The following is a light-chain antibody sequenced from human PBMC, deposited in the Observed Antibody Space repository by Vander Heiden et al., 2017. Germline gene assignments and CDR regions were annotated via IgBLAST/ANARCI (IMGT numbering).Light chain of an antibody. CDR2: AAS. J-gene: IGKJ2*01. CDR1: QSIGIY. Sequence: DIQMTQSPSSLSASVGDRVTITCRASQSIGIYLNWYQQKPGEAPQLLIYAASSLQSGLPTRFSGSGSGTDFTLTISSLRPGDFVSYYCQQSDSTPLTFGQGTKLEIK. CDR3: QQSDSTPLT. V-gene: IGKV1-39*01.